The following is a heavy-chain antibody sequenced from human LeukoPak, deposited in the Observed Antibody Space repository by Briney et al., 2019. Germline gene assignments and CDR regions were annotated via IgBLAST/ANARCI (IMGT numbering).Heavy chain of an antibody. Sequence: GGSLRLSCVASGLPIADFAMHWVRQAPGKGLEWVSLISGDGVSTFYADSVKGRFSISRDNSKNSLSLEMNSLRTEDTAMYYCARGSGKFDYWGQGTLVAVSS. CDR3: ARGSGKFDY. V-gene: IGHV3-43*02. J-gene: IGHJ4*02. CDR2: ISGDGVST. CDR1: GLPIADFA.